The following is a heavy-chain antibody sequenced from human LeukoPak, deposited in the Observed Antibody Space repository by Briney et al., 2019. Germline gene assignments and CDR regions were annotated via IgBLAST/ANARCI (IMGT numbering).Heavy chain of an antibody. CDR3: ARGQVPGFLDY. CDR2: INSDESIT. CDR1: GFTFSSSW. V-gene: IGHV3-74*01. J-gene: IGHJ4*02. Sequence: GGSLRLSCAASGFTFSSSWMYWVRQAPGKGLVWVSRINSDESITTYADSVKGRFTISRDNAKNTLYLQMNSLRAEDTAVYYCARGQVPGFLDYWGQGTPVTVSS.